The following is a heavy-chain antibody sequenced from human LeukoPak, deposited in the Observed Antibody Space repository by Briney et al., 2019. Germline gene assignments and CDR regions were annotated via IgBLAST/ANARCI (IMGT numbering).Heavy chain of an antibody. Sequence: GGSLRLSCAASGFSLSTYSMDWVRQAPGKGLEWVSYITTSSRNIYYADSVKGRFTISRDNAKSSLYLQMNSLRDEDTAVYYCAKTTVVTGYWYFDLWGRGTLVTVSS. J-gene: IGHJ2*01. CDR2: ITTSSRNI. D-gene: IGHD4-23*01. CDR3: AKTTVVTGYWYFDL. CDR1: GFSLSTYS. V-gene: IGHV3-48*02.